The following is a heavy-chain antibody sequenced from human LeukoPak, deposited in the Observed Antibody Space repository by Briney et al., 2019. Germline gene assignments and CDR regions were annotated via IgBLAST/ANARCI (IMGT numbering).Heavy chain of an antibody. V-gene: IGHV3-7*04. CDR1: GFTFSSYW. CDR2: IIQDGSEM. CDR3: ARDFKYYVGSAYYDYFDY. Sequence: PGGSLRLSCAASGFTFSSYWMTWVRQAPGKGLEWVANIIQDGSEMYYVDSVKGRFTISRDNAKNSLFLQMNSLRAEDTALYYCARDFKYYVGSAYYDYFDYWGQGTLVTVSS. D-gene: IGHD3-22*01. J-gene: IGHJ4*02.